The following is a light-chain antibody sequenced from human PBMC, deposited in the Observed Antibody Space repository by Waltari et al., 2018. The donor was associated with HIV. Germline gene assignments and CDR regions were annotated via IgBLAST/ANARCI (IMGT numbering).Light chain of an antibody. Sequence: QSALTQPASVSGSPGQSTTLSCTGASSDVGRYNYVSWYQHHPGKAPKLIIYDVSNRPSGVSHRFSGSQSGTTASLTISGLQAEDEADYYCSSYTSSRTVVFGGGTKLTVL. V-gene: IGLV2-14*03. CDR2: DVS. J-gene: IGLJ2*01. CDR1: SSDVGRYNY. CDR3: SSYTSSRTVV.